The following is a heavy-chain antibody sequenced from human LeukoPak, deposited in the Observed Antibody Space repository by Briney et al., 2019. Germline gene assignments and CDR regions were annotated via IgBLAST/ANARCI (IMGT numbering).Heavy chain of an antibody. Sequence: GGSLRLSCTASGFTFHESAMHWVRQAPGKGLEWVSGISWDSNSIIYADSVEGRFTISRENAKNSLYLQMNGLRVEDTALYYCAKAVAAPGAFDFWGQGTVVTVSS. CDR3: AKAVAAPGAFDF. CDR1: GFTFHESA. D-gene: IGHD6-19*01. J-gene: IGHJ3*01. CDR2: ISWDSNSI. V-gene: IGHV3-9*01.